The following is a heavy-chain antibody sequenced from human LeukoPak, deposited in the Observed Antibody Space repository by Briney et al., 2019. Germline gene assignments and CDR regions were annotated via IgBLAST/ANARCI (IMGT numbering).Heavy chain of an antibody. CDR1: GGSISSYY. V-gene: IGHV4-59*01. D-gene: IGHD3-3*01. CDR3: ARGRNLEWFDY. CDR2: IYYSGST. Sequence: SETLSLTCTVSGGSISSYYRSWIRQPPGKGLEWIGYIYYSGSTNYNPSLKSRVTISVDTSKNQFSLKLNSVTAADTAVYYCARGRNLEWFDYWGQGTLVTVSS. J-gene: IGHJ5*01.